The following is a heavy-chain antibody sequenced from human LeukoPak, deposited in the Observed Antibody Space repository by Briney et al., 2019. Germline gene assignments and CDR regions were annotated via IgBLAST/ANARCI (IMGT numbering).Heavy chain of an antibody. CDR1: GGTFSSYA. J-gene: IGHJ5*02. CDR3: AREYQLLGTVYNYFDP. Sequence: GSSVKVSCKASGGTFSSYAISWVRQAPGQGLEWMGGIIPIFGTANYAQKFQGRVTITADKSTSTAYMELTSLRSEDTAVYYCAREYQLLGTVYNYFDPWGQGTLVTVSS. V-gene: IGHV1-69*06. CDR2: IIPIFGTA. D-gene: IGHD2-2*01.